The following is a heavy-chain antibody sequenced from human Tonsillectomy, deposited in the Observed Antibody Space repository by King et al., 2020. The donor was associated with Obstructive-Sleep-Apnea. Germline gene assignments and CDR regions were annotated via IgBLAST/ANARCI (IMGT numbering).Heavy chain of an antibody. CDR1: GFTFSTYD. CDR3: AKVVVPVVTFDAFDI. CDR2: ISYDGSNQ. V-gene: IGHV3-30*18. Sequence: VQLVESGGGVVQPGRSLRLSCAASGFTFSTYDIYWVRQAPGKGLEWVAVISYDGSNQYYADSVKGRFTISRDNSKNTLYLQMNSLRAEDTAVYYCAKVVVPVVTFDAFDIWGQGTMVTVSS. D-gene: IGHD2-2*01. J-gene: IGHJ3*02.